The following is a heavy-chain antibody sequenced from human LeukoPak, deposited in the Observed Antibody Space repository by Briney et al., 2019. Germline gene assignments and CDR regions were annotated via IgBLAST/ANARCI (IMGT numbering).Heavy chain of an antibody. CDR1: GGSFSGYY. Sequence: SETLSLTCAVYGGSFSGYYWSWIRQPPGKGLEWIGEINHSGSTNYNPSLKSRVTISVDTSKNQFSLKLSSVTAADTAVHYCARVYDFWSGYHGYFDYWGQGTLVTVSS. CDR2: INHSGST. CDR3: ARVYDFWSGYHGYFDY. V-gene: IGHV4-34*01. J-gene: IGHJ4*02. D-gene: IGHD3-3*01.